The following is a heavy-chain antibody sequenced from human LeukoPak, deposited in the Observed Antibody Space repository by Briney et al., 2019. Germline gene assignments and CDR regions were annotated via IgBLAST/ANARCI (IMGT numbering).Heavy chain of an antibody. J-gene: IGHJ6*02. CDR2: INHSGST. CDR1: GGSFSGYY. V-gene: IGHV4-34*01. Sequence: PETLSLTCAVYGGSFSGYYWSWIRQPPGKGLEWIGEINHSGSTNYNPSLKSRVTISVDTSKNQFSLKLSSVTAADTAVYYCARANSKGILIYGMDVWGQGTTVTVSS. D-gene: IGHD3-9*01. CDR3: ARANSKGILIYGMDV.